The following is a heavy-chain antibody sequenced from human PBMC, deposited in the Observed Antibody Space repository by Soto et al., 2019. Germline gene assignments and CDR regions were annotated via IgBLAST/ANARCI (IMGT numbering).Heavy chain of an antibody. CDR2: IIPIFGTA. CDR1: GGTFSSYA. D-gene: IGHD6-19*01. J-gene: IGHJ6*02. CDR3: ARAVAQIYYYYGMDV. V-gene: IGHV1-69*01. Sequence: SCKASGGTFSSYAISWVRQAPGQGLEWMGGIIPIFGTANYAQKFQGRVTITADESTSTAYMELSSLRSEDTAVYYCARAVAQIYYYYGMDVWGQGTTVTVSS.